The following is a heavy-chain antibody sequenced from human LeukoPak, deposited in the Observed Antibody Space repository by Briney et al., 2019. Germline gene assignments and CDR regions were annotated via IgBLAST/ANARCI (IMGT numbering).Heavy chain of an antibody. V-gene: IGHV3-23*01. CDR3: AKAHIVATISYFDY. Sequence: GGSLRLSCAASGFTFSSYAMSWDRQAPGKGLEWVSAISGSGGSTYYADSVKGRFTISRDNSKNTLYLQMNSLRAEDTAVYYCAKAHIVATISYFDYWGQGTLVTVSS. J-gene: IGHJ4*02. D-gene: IGHD5-12*01. CDR1: GFTFSSYA. CDR2: ISGSGGST.